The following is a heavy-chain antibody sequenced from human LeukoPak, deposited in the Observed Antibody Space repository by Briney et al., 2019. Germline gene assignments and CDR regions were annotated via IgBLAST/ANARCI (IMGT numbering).Heavy chain of an antibody. Sequence: GGSLRLSCAASGFTFSSYWMHWVRQAPGKGLVWVSRINSDGSSTSYADSVKGRFTISRDNSKNTLYLQMNSLRAEDTAVYYCARATVWFGELFGYFDYWGQGTLVTVSS. V-gene: IGHV3-74*01. CDR2: INSDGSST. D-gene: IGHD3-10*01. CDR3: ARATVWFGELFGYFDY. J-gene: IGHJ4*02. CDR1: GFTFSSYW.